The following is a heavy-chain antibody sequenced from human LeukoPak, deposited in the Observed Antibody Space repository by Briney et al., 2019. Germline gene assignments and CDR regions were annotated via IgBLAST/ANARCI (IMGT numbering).Heavy chain of an antibody. V-gene: IGHV5-10-1*01. CDR3: ARSVGATPLDY. Sequence: GESLRISCKGSGYSFTSYWITWVRQMPGKGLEWMGTIDPSDSYTKYSPSFQGHVTISADKSISTAYLQWSSLKASDTAVYYCARSVGATPLDYWGQGTLVTVSS. D-gene: IGHD1-26*01. J-gene: IGHJ4*02. CDR2: IDPSDSYT. CDR1: GYSFTSYW.